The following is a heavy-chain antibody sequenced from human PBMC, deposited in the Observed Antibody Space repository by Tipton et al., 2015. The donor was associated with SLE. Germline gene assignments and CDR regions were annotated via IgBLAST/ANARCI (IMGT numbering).Heavy chain of an antibody. J-gene: IGHJ4*02. Sequence: GALRLSCASSGFTFSSFWMHWVRQAPGKGLVWVSRISTDGSSTSYADSVKGRFTISRDNAKNTLHLQMNSLGAEDTAVYYCARVSKWDCSRTSCAHFDYWGQGTLVTVSS. CDR2: ISTDGSST. CDR1: GFTFSSFW. V-gene: IGHV3-74*01. CDR3: ARVSKWDCSRTSCAHFDY. D-gene: IGHD2-2*01.